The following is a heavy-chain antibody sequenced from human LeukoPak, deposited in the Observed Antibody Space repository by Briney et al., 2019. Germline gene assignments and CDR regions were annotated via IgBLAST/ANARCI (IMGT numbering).Heavy chain of an antibody. CDR2: ISSNGGST. CDR1: GFTFSSYA. CDR3: ARPTIPLDPNNWFDP. D-gene: IGHD3/OR15-3a*01. V-gene: IGHV3-64*01. J-gene: IGHJ5*02. Sequence: PGGSLRLSCAASGFTFSSYAMHWVRQAPGKGLEYVSAISSNGGSTYYANSVKGRFTISRDNSKNTLYLQMGSLRAEDMAVYYCARPTIPLDPNNWFDPWGQGTLVTVSS.